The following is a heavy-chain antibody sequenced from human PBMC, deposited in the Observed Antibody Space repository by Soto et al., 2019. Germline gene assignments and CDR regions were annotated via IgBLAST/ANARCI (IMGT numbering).Heavy chain of an antibody. V-gene: IGHV5-51*01. CDR2: IYPGDSDT. CDR3: ARCSGGSCYSGDGMDV. CDR1: GYSFTRYW. Sequence: PGESLKISCKGSGYSFTRYWIGWVRQMPGKGLEWMAIIYPGDSDTRYSPSFQGQVTISADKSISTAYLQWSSLKASDTAMYYCARCSGGSCYSGDGMDVWGQGTTVTVSS. J-gene: IGHJ6*02. D-gene: IGHD2-15*01.